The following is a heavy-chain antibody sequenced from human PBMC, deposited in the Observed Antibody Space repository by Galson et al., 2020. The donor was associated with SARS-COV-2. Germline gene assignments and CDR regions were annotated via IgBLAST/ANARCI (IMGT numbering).Heavy chain of an antibody. CDR1: GFTFSSYW. CDR3: ARVGSSSWYVDY. J-gene: IGHJ4*02. Sequence: QLGESLKISCAASGFTFSSYWMSWVRQAPGKGLEWVANIKQDGSEKYYVDSVKGRFTISRDNAKNSLYLQMNSLRAEDTAVYYCARVGSSSWYVDYWGQGTLVTVSS. V-gene: IGHV3-7*01. D-gene: IGHD6-13*01. CDR2: IKQDGSEK.